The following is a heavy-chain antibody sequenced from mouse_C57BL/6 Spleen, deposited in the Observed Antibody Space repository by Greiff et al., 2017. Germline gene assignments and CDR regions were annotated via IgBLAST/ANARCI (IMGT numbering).Heavy chain of an antibody. CDR3: ARDDDWYFDV. Sequence: QVQLQQSGAELVRPGASVKLSCKASGYTFTDYYINWVKQRPGQGLEWIARIYPGSGNTYYNEKFKGKATLTAEKSSSTAYMQLSSLTSEDSAVYFCARDDDWYFDVWGTGTTVTVSS. J-gene: IGHJ1*03. V-gene: IGHV1-76*01. CDR1: GYTFTDYY. CDR2: IYPGSGNT.